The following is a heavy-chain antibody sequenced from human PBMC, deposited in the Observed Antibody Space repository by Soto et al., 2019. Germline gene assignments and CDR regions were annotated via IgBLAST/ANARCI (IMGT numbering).Heavy chain of an antibody. J-gene: IGHJ5*02. CDR1: GGSISSYY. CDR2: IYYSGST. CDR3: AREAAAARFDP. D-gene: IGHD6-13*01. V-gene: IGHV4-59*01. Sequence: SETLSLTCTVSGGSISSYYWSWIRQPPGKGLEWIGYIYYSGSTNYNPSLKSRVTISVDTSKNQFSLKLSSVTAADTAVYYCAREAAAARFDPWGQGTLVTVSS.